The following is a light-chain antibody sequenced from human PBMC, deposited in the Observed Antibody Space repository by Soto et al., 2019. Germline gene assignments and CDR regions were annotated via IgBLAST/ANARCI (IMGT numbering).Light chain of an antibody. CDR1: QSVSSY. J-gene: IGKJ1*01. V-gene: IGKV3-11*01. CDR3: QQRSNWPPT. CDR2: DAS. Sequence: EIVLTQSPASLSLSPGERATLSCRASQSVSSYLAWYQQKPGQAPRLLIYDASNRATGIPARFSGSGSGTDFTLTISSLEPEDFAVYYCQQRSNWPPTFGKGTKVDTK.